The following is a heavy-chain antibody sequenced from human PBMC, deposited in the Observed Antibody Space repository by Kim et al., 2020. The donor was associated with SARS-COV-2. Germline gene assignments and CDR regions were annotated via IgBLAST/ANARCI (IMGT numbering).Heavy chain of an antibody. Sequence: SETLSLTCTVSRGSITNNFWTWIRQLPGKGLEWIGYVYFSGTNNYNPSLKSRVTISVDTSKNQFSLKLTSVTAADTAVYFCARGGSYFDSWGQGTLVTVSS. CDR2: VYFSGTN. CDR3: ARGGSYFDS. CDR1: RGSITNNF. D-gene: IGHD1-26*01. V-gene: IGHV4-59*01. J-gene: IGHJ4*03.